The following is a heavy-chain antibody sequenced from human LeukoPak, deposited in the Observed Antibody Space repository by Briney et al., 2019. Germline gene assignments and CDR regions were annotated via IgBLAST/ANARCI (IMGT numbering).Heavy chain of an antibody. J-gene: IGHJ6*02. V-gene: IGHV5-51*01. CDR2: IYPGDSDT. CDR1: GHSFTSYW. Sequence: GESLQISCKGSGHSFTSYWIGWVRQMPGKGLEWMGIIYPGDSDTRYSPSFQGQVTISADKSISTAYLQWSSLKASDTAMYYCARRGGAGLAYYYYGMDVWGQGTTVTVSS. CDR3: ARRGGAGLAYYYYGMDV. D-gene: IGHD3-16*01.